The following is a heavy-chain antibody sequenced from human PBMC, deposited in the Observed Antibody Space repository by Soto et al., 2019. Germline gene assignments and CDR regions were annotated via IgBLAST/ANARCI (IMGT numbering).Heavy chain of an antibody. CDR1: GFTFSSYW. V-gene: IGHV3-7*01. CDR3: AREYGDYRDAFEI. CDR2: IKQDGSEK. Sequence: PGGFLRLSCAASGFTFSSYWMSWVRQAPGKGLEWVANIKQDGSEKYYVDSVKGRFTISRDNAKNSLYLQMNSLRAEDTAVYYCAREYGDYRDAFEIWGQGTMVTVSS. J-gene: IGHJ3*02. D-gene: IGHD4-17*01.